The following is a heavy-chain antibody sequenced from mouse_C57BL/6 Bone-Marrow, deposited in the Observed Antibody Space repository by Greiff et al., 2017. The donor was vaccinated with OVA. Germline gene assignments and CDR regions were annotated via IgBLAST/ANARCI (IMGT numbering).Heavy chain of an antibody. CDR3: AREKGTTAYWYFDV. CDR1: GYTFTSYW. CDR2: IYPSDSET. V-gene: IGHV1-61*01. J-gene: IGHJ1*03. D-gene: IGHD1-2*01. Sequence: QVQLQQPGAELVRPGSSVKLSCKASGYTFTSYWMDWVKQRPGQGLEWIGNIYPSDSETHYNQKFKDKATLTVDKSSSTAYMQLSSLTSEDSAVYYCAREKGTTAYWYFDVWGTGTTVTVSS.